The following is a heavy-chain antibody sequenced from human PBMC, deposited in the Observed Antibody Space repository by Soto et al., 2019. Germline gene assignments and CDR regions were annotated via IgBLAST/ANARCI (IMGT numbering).Heavy chain of an antibody. CDR1: GGFISSGDYY. V-gene: IGHV4-31*03. J-gene: IGHJ6*02. D-gene: IGHD4-17*01. Sequence: PSETLSLTCTVSGGFISSGDYYWSWIRQHPGKGLEWIGYNYYSGITYYNPSLKSRVTISLDTSKNQFSLKLSSVTAADTAVYYCARRQLDDYAEDYYYGMDVWGQGTTVTVSS. CDR3: ARRQLDDYAEDYYYGMDV. CDR2: NYYSGIT.